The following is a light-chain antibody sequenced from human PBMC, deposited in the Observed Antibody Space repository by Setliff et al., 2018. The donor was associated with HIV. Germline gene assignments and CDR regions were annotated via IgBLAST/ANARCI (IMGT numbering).Light chain of an antibody. J-gene: IGLJ1*01. CDR1: SSDIGSWNF. Sequence: QSALTQPASVSGSPGQSITISCTGRSSDIGSWNFVSWYQQYPDKAPKVMIYEVSKRPSGVSNRFSGSKSAYTAFMTISGLQTEDEAEYYCSSYATDRDLGIFGTGTRSPS. CDR2: EVS. V-gene: IGLV2-14*01. CDR3: SSYATDRDLGI.